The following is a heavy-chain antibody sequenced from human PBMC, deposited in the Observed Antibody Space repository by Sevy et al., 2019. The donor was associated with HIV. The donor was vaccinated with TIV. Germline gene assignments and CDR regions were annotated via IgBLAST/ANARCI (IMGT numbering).Heavy chain of an antibody. D-gene: IGHD6-19*01. Sequence: GGSLRLSCAASGFTFSYYWMSWVRQAPGKGLEWVANIKQDGSEKYYVHSVKGRFTISRDNAKNSLYLQMNSLRAEDTAVYYCARDREHSGWYRSYYFDSWGQGTLVTVSS. CDR1: GFTFSYYW. CDR2: IKQDGSEK. V-gene: IGHV3-7*01. CDR3: ARDREHSGWYRSYYFDS. J-gene: IGHJ4*02.